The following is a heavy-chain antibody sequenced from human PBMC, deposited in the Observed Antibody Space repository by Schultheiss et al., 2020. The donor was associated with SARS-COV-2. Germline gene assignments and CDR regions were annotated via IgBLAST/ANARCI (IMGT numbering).Heavy chain of an antibody. J-gene: IGHJ6*02. V-gene: IGHV1-18*01. CDR1: GYVFMNFG. D-gene: IGHD2-15*01. CDR2: ISAYNGNT. CDR3: ARGWYCSDGNCPAIYGMDV. Sequence: ASVKVSCKASGYVFMNFGITWVRLAPGQGLEWMGWISAYNGNTNYAQKLQGRVTMTTDTSTSTAYMELRSLRSEDTAIYYCARGWYCSDGNCPAIYGMDVWGQGTTVTVSS.